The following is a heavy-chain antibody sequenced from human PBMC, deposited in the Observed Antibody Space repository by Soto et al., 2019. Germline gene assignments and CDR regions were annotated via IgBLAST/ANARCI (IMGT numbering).Heavy chain of an antibody. CDR3: ARDFKRYSSLPGPLEY. J-gene: IGHJ4*02. CDR2: IYYSGNT. CDR1: GDSISSGDYY. Sequence: SETLSLTCTVSGDSISSGDYYWSWIRQPPGKGLEWIGCIYYSGNTYYNPSLKRRFSISVDTSKNQFSLQLSSVTVADTAVYYCARDFKRYSSLPGPLEYWGQGTLVTVSS. D-gene: IGHD6-13*01. V-gene: IGHV4-30-4*01.